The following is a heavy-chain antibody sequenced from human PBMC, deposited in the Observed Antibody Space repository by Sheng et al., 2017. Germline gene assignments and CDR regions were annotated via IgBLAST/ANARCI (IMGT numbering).Heavy chain of an antibody. CDR3: ARDFXGSYFDP. J-gene: IGHJ5*02. D-gene: IGHD1-26*01. V-gene: IGHV1-18*01. CDR1: GYTFTNYG. Sequence: QVQLVQSGAEVKKPGASVKVSCKASGYTFTNYGLTWVRQAPGQGLEWMGWISAYKFNTNYAQKFQGRVTMTTDTSTTTAYMELRSLRSDDTAVYYCARDFXGSYFDPWGQGTLVTVSS. CDR2: ISAYKFNT.